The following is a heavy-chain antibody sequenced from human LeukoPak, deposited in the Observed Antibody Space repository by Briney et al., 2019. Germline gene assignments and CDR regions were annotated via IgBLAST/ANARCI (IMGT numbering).Heavy chain of an antibody. CDR1: GFTVSSNY. Sequence: GGSLRLSCAASGFTVSSNYMSWVRQAPGKGLEWVSVIYSGGSTYYADSVKGRFTISRDNSKNTLYLQMNSLRAEDTAVYYCALGTVVNLFDIWGQGTMVTVSS. J-gene: IGHJ3*02. CDR3: ALGTVVNLFDI. V-gene: IGHV3-53*01. CDR2: IYSGGST. D-gene: IGHD4-23*01.